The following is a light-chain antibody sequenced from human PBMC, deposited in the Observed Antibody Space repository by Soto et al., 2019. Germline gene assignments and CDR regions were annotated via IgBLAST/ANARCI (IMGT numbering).Light chain of an antibody. Sequence: DIVLTQSPGTLSLSPGERATLSCRASQSVSSSYLAWYQQKPSQAPRLLIYGASSRATGIPDRFSGSGSGTDFTLTINRLEPEDFAVYYCQQYGISHRTFGQGTKVEVK. CDR2: GAS. CDR1: QSVSSSY. J-gene: IGKJ1*01. CDR3: QQYGISHRT. V-gene: IGKV3-20*01.